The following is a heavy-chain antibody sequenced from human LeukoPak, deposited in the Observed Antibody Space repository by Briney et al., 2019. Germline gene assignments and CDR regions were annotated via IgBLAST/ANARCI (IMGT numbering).Heavy chain of an antibody. CDR3: ARGRWDVRFQY. J-gene: IGHJ1*01. CDR1: GASFSGYY. D-gene: IGHD4-23*01. CDR2: INHSGTT. V-gene: IGHV4-34*01. Sequence: SETLSLTRAGFGASFSGYYWSGIPQSPREGPEWIGEINHSGTTNYNPSLKSRVTISKDTSKNQFFLKLYFLTAADTAMYYCARGRWDVRFQYWGQGTLVTVSS.